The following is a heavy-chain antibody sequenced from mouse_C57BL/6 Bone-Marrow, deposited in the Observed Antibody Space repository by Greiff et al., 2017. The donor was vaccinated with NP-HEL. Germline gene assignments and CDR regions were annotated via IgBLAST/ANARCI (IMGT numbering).Heavy chain of an antibody. J-gene: IGHJ1*03. Sequence: VQLKQSGPELVKPGASVKISCKASGYSFTGYYMHWVKQSHGNILDWIGYIYPYNGVSSYNQKFKGKATLTVDKSSSTAYMELRSLTSEDSAVYYCARSATVVAPLWYFDVWGTGTTVTVSS. CDR3: ARSATVVAPLWYFDV. V-gene: IGHV1-31*01. CDR2: IYPYNGVS. CDR1: GYSFTGYY. D-gene: IGHD1-1*01.